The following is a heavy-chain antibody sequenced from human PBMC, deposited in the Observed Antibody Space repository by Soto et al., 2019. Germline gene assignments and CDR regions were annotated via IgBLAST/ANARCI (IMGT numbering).Heavy chain of an antibody. Sequence: SVTLSLTCTVSGGAITAYYWSWIRQPVGEGLQWIGRVYSTGSTNYNPSPRSRVTMSVDTSQNQFFLRLSSVTAADTAVYYCARDEYYDSNNWFDHWGQGILVTVSS. CDR3: ARDEYYDSNNWFDH. D-gene: IGHD3-22*01. J-gene: IGHJ5*02. CDR1: GGAITAYY. V-gene: IGHV4-4*07. CDR2: VYSTGST.